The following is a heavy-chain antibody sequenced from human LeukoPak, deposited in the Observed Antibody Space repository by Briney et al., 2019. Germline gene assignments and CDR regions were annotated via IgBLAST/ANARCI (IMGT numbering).Heavy chain of an antibody. Sequence: GGSLRLSCIASGFTLISYGMHWVRQAPGKGLEWVAFIRYDGSNKYYADSVKGRFTISRDNSKNTLYLQMNSLRAEDTAVYYCAKDLTIFGVVITDVDYWGQGTLVTVSS. D-gene: IGHD3-3*01. V-gene: IGHV3-30*02. CDR2: IRYDGSNK. J-gene: IGHJ4*02. CDR1: GFTLISYG. CDR3: AKDLTIFGVVITDVDY.